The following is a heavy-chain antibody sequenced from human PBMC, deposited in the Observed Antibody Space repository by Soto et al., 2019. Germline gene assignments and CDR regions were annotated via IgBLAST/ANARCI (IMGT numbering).Heavy chain of an antibody. V-gene: IGHV1-46*01. Sequence: GASVKVSCKASGYTFIHYYIHWVRQAPGQGPEWLGVMNPTGDRIIYAQKFQGRVTMTRDTSTSTVYMELSSLRSEDTAVYYCAREAIVAAGNYYNGMDVWGQGTTVTVS. CDR1: GYTFIHYY. CDR3: AREAIVAAGNYYNGMDV. CDR2: MNPTGDRI. J-gene: IGHJ6*02. D-gene: IGHD6-13*01.